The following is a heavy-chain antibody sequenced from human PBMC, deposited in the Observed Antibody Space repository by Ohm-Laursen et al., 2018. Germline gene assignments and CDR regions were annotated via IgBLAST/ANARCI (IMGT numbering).Heavy chain of an antibody. V-gene: IGHV4-59*01. J-gene: IGHJ6*02. Sequence: SGTLSLTCTVSGGSFSRYYWSWLRQPPGKGLEWVGYLYYSGSTNYNPSLKSRVTMSVDTSKNQFSLKLSSVTAADTAVYYCARDSILHKGMDVWGQGTTVTVSS. CDR3: ARDSILHKGMDV. D-gene: IGHD1-26*01. CDR1: GGSFSRYY. CDR2: LYYSGST.